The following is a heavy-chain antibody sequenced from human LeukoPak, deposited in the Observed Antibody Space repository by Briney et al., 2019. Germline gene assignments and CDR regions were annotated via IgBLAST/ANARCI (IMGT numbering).Heavy chain of an antibody. CDR1: GGSFSGYY. D-gene: IGHD6-13*01. CDR3: ARQPYSSIYYFDS. Sequence: SETLSLTCAVYGGSFSGYYWGWIRQPPGKGLEWIGSIYYGGSTYYNPSLTSRVTISADTSKNHFSLKVSSVTAADTSVYYCARQPYSSIYYFDSWGQGTLVTVSS. V-gene: IGHV4-39*01. J-gene: IGHJ4*02. CDR2: IYYGGST.